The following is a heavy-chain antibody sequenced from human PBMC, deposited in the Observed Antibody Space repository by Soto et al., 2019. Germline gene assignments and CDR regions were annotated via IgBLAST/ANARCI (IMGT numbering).Heavy chain of an antibody. J-gene: IGHJ4*02. Sequence: SETLSLTCTVSGGSISSGGYYWSWIRQHPGKGLEWIGYIYYSGSTYYNPSLKSRVTISVDTSKNQCSLKLSSVTAADTAVYYCSRGSVVAATPSVFFDYWGQGTLVTVSS. V-gene: IGHV4-31*03. CDR3: SRGSVVAATPSVFFDY. D-gene: IGHD2-15*01. CDR2: IYYSGST. CDR1: GGSISSGGYY.